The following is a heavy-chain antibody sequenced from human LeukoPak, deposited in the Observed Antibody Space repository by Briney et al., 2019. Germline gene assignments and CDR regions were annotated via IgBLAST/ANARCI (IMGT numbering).Heavy chain of an antibody. CDR2: IRGGGDST. CDR1: GFTFSSHP. Sequence: GGSLRLSCAASGFTFSSHPMSWVRPAPGKGLGWVSSIRGGGDSTYYADSVKGRFTISRDNTKNTLYLQMNSLRGDDTAVYYCAKSYSYYHMDDWGKGTSVTVSS. V-gene: IGHV3-23*01. J-gene: IGHJ6*03. CDR3: AKSYSYYHMDD.